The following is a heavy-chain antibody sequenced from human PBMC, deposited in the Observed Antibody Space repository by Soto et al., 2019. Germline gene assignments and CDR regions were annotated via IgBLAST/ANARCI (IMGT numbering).Heavy chain of an antibody. CDR3: ARNYCSGGSCYTLSFDY. D-gene: IGHD2-15*01. CDR2: IDPSDSYT. CDR1: GYSFTSYW. Sequence: PGESLKISCKGSGYSFTSYWISWVRQMPGKGLEWMGRIDPSDSYTNYSPSFQGHVTISADKSISTAYLQWSSLKASDTAMYYCARNYCSGGSCYTLSFDYWGQGTLVTVSS. J-gene: IGHJ4*02. V-gene: IGHV5-10-1*01.